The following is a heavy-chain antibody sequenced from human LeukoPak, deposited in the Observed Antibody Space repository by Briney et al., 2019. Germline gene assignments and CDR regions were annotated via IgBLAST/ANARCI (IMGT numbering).Heavy chain of an antibody. Sequence: SETLSLTCIVSGYTLSSAHYWGWIRQPPGKGLEWLGTLYHRGNTFYNPSLKGRVSISVDTSKNHFSLNVTSVTPADTAVYFCARRRLYDSGRFDWGQGTLVTVSS. V-gene: IGHV4-38-2*02. D-gene: IGHD3-10*01. J-gene: IGHJ4*02. CDR3: ARRRLYDSGRFD. CDR1: GYTLSSAHY. CDR2: LYHRGNT.